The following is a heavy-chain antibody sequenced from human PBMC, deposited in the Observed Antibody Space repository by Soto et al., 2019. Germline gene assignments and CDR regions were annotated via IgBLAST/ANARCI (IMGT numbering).Heavy chain of an antibody. CDR1: GCSVSSNIAA. J-gene: IGHJ6*01. D-gene: IGHD6-19*01. CDR2: TYYRSKWYN. Sequence: PSQTLSVTCAISGCSVSSNIAAWNCIRQSPARGLEWLGRTYYRSKWYNDYALSVKSRITINPDTSKNQFSLQLNSVTPEDTAVYYCARDEWLAYYYYYGMDVWGQGTPVTVSS. CDR3: ARDEWLAYYYYYGMDV. V-gene: IGHV6-1*01.